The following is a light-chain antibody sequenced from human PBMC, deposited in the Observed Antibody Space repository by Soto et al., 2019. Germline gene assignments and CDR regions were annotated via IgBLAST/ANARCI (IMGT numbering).Light chain of an antibody. CDR3: QQYGSSPWT. V-gene: IGKV3-15*01. CDR1: QSVSSS. CDR2: DSS. J-gene: IGKJ1*01. Sequence: EIVMTQSPATLSVSPGERATLSCRASQSVSSSVAWYQQKPGQAPRLLIYDSSSRATGVPARFSGSGSGTEFSLAISSLQSEDSAVYYCQQYGSSPWTFGQGTKVDIK.